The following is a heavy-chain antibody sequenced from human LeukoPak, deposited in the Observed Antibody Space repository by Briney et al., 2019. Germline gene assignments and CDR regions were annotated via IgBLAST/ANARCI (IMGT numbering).Heavy chain of an antibody. CDR2: IYYSGST. CDR3: ASKRVYPGWFDP. CDR1: GGSISSYY. V-gene: IGHV4-59*01. D-gene: IGHD6-13*01. Sequence: SETLSLTCTVSGGSISSYYWSWIRQPPGKGLEWIGYIYYSGSTNYNPSLKSRVTISVDTSKNQFSLKLSSVTAAGTAVYYCASKRVYPGWFDPWGQGTLVTVSS. J-gene: IGHJ5*02.